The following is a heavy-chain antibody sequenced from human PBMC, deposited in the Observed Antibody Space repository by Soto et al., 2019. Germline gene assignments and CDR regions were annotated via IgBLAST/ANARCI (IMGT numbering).Heavy chain of an antibody. Sequence: GESLKISCAASGFTFSSYSMNWVRQAPGKGLEWVSYISSSSSTIYYADSVKGRFTISRDNAKNSLYLQMNSLRAEDTAVYYCARDLQYYYGSGSYYDTRDYWGQGTLVTVSS. CDR3: ARDLQYYYGSGSYYDTRDY. CDR1: GFTFSSYS. D-gene: IGHD3-10*01. CDR2: ISSSSSTI. J-gene: IGHJ4*02. V-gene: IGHV3-48*01.